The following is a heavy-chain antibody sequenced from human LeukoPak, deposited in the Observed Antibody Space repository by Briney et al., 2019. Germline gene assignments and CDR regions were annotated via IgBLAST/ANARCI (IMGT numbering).Heavy chain of an antibody. CDR2: IYYSGST. J-gene: IGHJ5*02. V-gene: IGHV4-31*03. CDR1: GGSISSGGYY. D-gene: IGHD3-10*01. Sequence: PSETLSLTCTVSGGSISSGGYYWSWIRQHPGKGLEWIGYIYYSGSTYYNPSLKSRVTISVDTSKNQFSLKLSSVTAADTAVYYCARSRITMVRGPWFDPWGQGTLVTVSS. CDR3: ARSRITMVRGPWFDP.